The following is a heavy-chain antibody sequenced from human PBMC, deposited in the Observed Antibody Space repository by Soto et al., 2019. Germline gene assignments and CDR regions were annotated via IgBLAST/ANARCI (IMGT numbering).Heavy chain of an antibody. J-gene: IGHJ4*02. Sequence: PGGSLRLSCAASGFTFISYPMAWVLQAAWKGLEWVSSTSGSGDSSQYADSVKGRFTISRDNFKNILYLQMNSLRAEDTALYYCAKDDDTSGSPYRFFDDRCLAPFVTLSS. V-gene: IGHV3-23*01. CDR2: TSGSGDSS. D-gene: IGHD3-10*01. CDR3: AKDDDTSGSPYRFFDD. CDR1: GFTFISYP.